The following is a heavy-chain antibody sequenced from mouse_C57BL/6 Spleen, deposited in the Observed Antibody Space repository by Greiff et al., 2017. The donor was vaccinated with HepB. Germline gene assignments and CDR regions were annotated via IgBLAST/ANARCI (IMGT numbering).Heavy chain of an antibody. CDR2: IDPSDSYT. V-gene: IGHV1-69*01. CDR1: GYTFTSYW. Sequence: QVQLKQPGAELVMPGASVKLSCKASGYTFTSYWMHWVKQRPGQGLEWIGEIDPSDSYTNYNQKFKGKSTLTVDKSSSTAYMQLSSLTSEDSAVYYCALYYGKFAWFAYWGQGTLVTVSA. D-gene: IGHD2-1*01. CDR3: ALYYGKFAWFAY. J-gene: IGHJ3*01.